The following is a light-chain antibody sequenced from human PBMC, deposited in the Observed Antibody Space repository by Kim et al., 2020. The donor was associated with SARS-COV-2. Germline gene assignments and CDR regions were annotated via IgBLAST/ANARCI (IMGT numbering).Light chain of an antibody. V-gene: IGLV2-14*03. CDR1: SSDIGSYNF. CDR2: DVT. CDR3: TSYTTRSTHV. Sequence: QSALTQPASVSGSPGQSITISCTGTSSDIGSYNFVSWYQQYPGKAPKVMIYDVTKRPSGVSNRFSGSKSSNTASLTISGLQAEDEADYYCTSYTTRSTHVFGTGTKVTVL. J-gene: IGLJ1*01.